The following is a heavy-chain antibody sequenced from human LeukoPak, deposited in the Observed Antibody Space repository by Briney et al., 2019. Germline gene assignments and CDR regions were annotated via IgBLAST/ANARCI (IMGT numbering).Heavy chain of an antibody. Sequence: HPGGSLRLSCAASGFTFSSYAMSWVRQAPGKGLEWVSSITGSGASTYYADSVMGRFTISRDNSKNTLYLQMNSLRAEDTAVYYCAKLDYYDSHWGQGTLVTVSS. D-gene: IGHD3-22*01. CDR2: ITGSGAST. CDR3: AKLDYYDSH. V-gene: IGHV3-23*01. CDR1: GFTFSSYA. J-gene: IGHJ4*02.